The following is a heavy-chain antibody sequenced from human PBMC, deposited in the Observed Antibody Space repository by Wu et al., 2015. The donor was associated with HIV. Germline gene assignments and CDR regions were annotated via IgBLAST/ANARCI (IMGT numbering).Heavy chain of an antibody. CDR1: GGTFS. CDR2: IISVFDTT. D-gene: IGHD5-12*01. V-gene: IGHV1-69*05. Sequence: QVQLVQSGAEVKKPGSSVKVSCKSSGGTFSISWVRQAPGQGLEWMGWIISVFDTTKYAQNFQARVTITTDELKTTAYMELSSLKSEDTAVYYCARNTDSVATSLYSLGVWGQGTVVTVSS. J-gene: IGHJ6*02. CDR3: ARNTDSVATSLYSLGV.